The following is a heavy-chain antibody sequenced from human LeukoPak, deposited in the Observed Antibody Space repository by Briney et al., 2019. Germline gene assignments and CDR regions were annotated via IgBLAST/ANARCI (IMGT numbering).Heavy chain of an antibody. V-gene: IGHV3-30*03. J-gene: IGHJ4*02. Sequence: PGRSLRLSCAASAFTFSDHIMHWVRQAPGKGLEWVAVIGKDGGNRYYADSVKGRFTISRENSKSTLYLQMNSLRAEDTAVYYCVRQGSGLDYWGQGALVTVSS. D-gene: IGHD3-10*01. CDR2: IGKDGGNR. CDR1: AFTFSDHI. CDR3: VRQGSGLDY.